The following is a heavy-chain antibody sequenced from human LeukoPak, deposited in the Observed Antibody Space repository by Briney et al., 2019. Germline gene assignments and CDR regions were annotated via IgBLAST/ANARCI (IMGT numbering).Heavy chain of an antibody. CDR3: ARDLEHSGNFYRPSYDY. V-gene: IGHV3-48*03. D-gene: IGHD3-10*01. CDR2: ISDTSNII. CDR1: GFTFSSYE. Sequence: PGGSLRLSCAASGFTFSSYEMNWVRQAPGKGLEWVSYISDTSNIINYADSVKGRFTISRDNAKNSLYLQMNSLRAEDTAVYYCARDLEHSGNFYRPSYDYWGQGILVTVSS. J-gene: IGHJ4*02.